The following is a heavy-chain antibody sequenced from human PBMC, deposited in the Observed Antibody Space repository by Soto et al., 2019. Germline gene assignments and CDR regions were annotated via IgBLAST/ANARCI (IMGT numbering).Heavy chain of an antibody. CDR2: ISAYNGNT. V-gene: IGHV1-18*01. J-gene: IGHJ1*01. D-gene: IGHD3-22*01. CDR3: ASMGATYYYDSSYGYFQH. CDR1: GYTFTSYG. Sequence: QVQLVQSGAEVKKPGASVKVSCKASGYTFTSYGISWVRQAPGQGLEWMGWISAYNGNTNYAQKLQGRVTMTTDTSTSTAYMELRSLRSDDTAVYYCASMGATYYYDSSYGYFQHWGQGTLVTVSS.